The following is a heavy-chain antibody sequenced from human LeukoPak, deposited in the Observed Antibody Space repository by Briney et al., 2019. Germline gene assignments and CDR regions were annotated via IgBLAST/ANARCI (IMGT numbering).Heavy chain of an antibody. CDR2: IYYSGTT. CDR1: GGSISSYY. V-gene: IGHV4-59*12. Sequence: SETLSLTCTVSGGSISSYYWSWIRQPPGKGLEWIGYIYYSGTTNYNPYLKSRVTISVDTSKNQFSMKLSSVTAADTAVYYCARGRRGYSGYHPMKFDYWGQGTLVTVSS. J-gene: IGHJ4*02. CDR3: ARGRRGYSGYHPMKFDY. D-gene: IGHD5-12*01.